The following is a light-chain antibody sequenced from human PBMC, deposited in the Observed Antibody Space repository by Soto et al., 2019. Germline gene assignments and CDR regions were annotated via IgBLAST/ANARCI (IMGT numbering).Light chain of an antibody. V-gene: IGKV1-39*01. CDR1: QDINVY. CDR3: QHGYVAPYS. Sequence: IKMNQSPSSVSATIGDTVTITCRASQDINVYLNWYQQKPGEVPKLLIYSASTLHSGVPSRFTGSGSETDFTLTIRSLQPEDFATYYCQHGYVAPYSFGQGTKVDIK. J-gene: IGKJ2*03. CDR2: SAS.